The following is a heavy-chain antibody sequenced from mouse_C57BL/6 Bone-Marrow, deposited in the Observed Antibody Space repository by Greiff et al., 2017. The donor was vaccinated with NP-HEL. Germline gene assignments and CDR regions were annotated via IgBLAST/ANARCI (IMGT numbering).Heavy chain of an antibody. CDR2: IYPRSGNT. D-gene: IGHD4-1*01. Sequence: QVQLQQSGAELARPGASVKLSCKASGYTFTSYGISWVKQRTGQGLEWIGEIYPRSGNTYYNEKFKGKATLTADKSSSTAYMELRSLTSEDSAVYFGAREEGWDYAFDYWGQGTSVTVSA. CDR3: AREEGWDYAFDY. J-gene: IGHJ3*01. CDR1: GYTFTSYG. V-gene: IGHV1-81*01.